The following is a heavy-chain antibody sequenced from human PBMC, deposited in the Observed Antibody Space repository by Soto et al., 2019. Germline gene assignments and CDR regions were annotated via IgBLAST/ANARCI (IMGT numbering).Heavy chain of an antibody. CDR2: IWNDGNGY. Sequence: QVQLVESGGGVVQPGRSLRLSCAASGFTFNNYGMHWVRQAPGKGLEWVAVIWNDGNGYYYANSVKGRFTISRDNSKNTLYVQMSSLAAEDTAVYYCARRQISPPTGGAAPARGGMDVWGQGTTVTVSS. CDR1: GFTFNNYG. J-gene: IGHJ6*02. CDR3: ARRQISPPTGGAAPARGGMDV. V-gene: IGHV3-33*01. D-gene: IGHD6-13*01.